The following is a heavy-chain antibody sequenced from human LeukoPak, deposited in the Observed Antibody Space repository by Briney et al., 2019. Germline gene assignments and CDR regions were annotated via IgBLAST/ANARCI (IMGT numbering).Heavy chain of an antibody. Sequence: SETLSLTCTVSGGSISSSSYYWGWIRQPPGKGLEWIGSIYYSGSTYYNPSLKSRVTISVDTSKNQFSLKLSSVTAADTAVYYCASYLRVAAALFGYWGQGTLVTVSS. D-gene: IGHD6-13*01. CDR3: ASYLRVAAALFGY. CDR2: IYYSGST. V-gene: IGHV4-39*01. J-gene: IGHJ4*02. CDR1: GGSISSSSYY.